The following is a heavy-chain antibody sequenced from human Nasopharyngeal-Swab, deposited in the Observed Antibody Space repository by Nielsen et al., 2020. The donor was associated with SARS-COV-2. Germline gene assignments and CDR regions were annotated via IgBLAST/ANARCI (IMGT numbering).Heavy chain of an antibody. D-gene: IGHD3-16*02. Sequence: SETLSLTCAVYGGSFSGYYWSWIRQPPGQGLEWIGEINHSGSTNYNPSLKSRVTISVDTSKNQFSLKLSSVTAADTAVYYCARRGDYVWGSYRLILAFDIWGQGTMVTVSS. CDR3: ARRGDYVWGSYRLILAFDI. CDR1: GGSFSGYY. V-gene: IGHV4-34*01. J-gene: IGHJ3*02. CDR2: INHSGST.